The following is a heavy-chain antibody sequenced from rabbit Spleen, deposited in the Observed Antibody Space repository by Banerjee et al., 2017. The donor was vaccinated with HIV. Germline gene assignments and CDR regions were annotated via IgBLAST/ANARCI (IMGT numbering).Heavy chain of an antibody. J-gene: IGHJ6*01. D-gene: IGHD6-1*01. V-gene: IGHV1S45*01. CDR3: ARDRGDYDYAVSNPNL. CDR2: IYAGGSGRT. CDR1: GFSFSSSDY. Sequence: QEQLVESGGGLVQPGGSLKLSCKASGFSFSSSDYICWVRQTPGKGLEWIGCIYAGGSGRTYSASWAKGRFTISKTSSTTVDLKMTSLTSSDTAIYYCARDRGDYDYAVSNPNLWGPGTLVTVS.